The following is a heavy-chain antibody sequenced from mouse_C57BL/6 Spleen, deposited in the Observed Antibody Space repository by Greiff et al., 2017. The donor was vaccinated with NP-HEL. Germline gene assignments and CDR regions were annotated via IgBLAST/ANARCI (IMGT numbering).Heavy chain of an antibody. Sequence: VMLVESGPGLVQPSQSLSITCTVSGFSLTSYGVHWVRQSPGKGLEWLGVIWRGGSTDYNAAFMSRLSITKDNSKSQVFFKMNSLQADDTAIYYCAKPSLTTVVATNWYFDVWGTGTTVTVSS. CDR2: IWRGGST. CDR3: AKPSLTTVVATNWYFDV. D-gene: IGHD1-1*01. CDR1: GFSLTSYG. J-gene: IGHJ1*03. V-gene: IGHV2-5*01.